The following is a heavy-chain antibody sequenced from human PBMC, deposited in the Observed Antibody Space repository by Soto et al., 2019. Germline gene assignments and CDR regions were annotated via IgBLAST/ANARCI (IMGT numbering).Heavy chain of an antibody. CDR3: ARGHMIPRNGAFDI. V-gene: IGHV4-30-2*01. CDR2: IYRSGST. D-gene: IGHD3-22*01. CDR1: GGSISSGGYS. J-gene: IGHJ3*02. Sequence: QLQLQESGSGLVKPSQTLSLTCAVSGGSISSGGYSWSWIRQPPGKGLEWIGYIYRSGSTYYNPSLKSRVTISVDRSKNQFSLKLSSVTAADTAVYYCARGHMIPRNGAFDIWGQGTMVTVSS.